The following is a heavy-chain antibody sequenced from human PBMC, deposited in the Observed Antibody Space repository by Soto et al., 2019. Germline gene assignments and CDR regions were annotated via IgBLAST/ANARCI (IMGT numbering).Heavy chain of an antibody. CDR2: ISSSGSTI. V-gene: IGHV3-48*03. J-gene: IGHJ3*02. D-gene: IGHD3-22*01. CDR3: ARDAPYYYDSSGYYPSSSFAFDI. CDR1: GLTFSSYE. Sequence: GGSMRLSCAASGLTFSSYEMNWVRQAPGKGLEWVSYISSSGSTIYYADSVKGRFTISRDNAKNSLYLQMNSLRAEDTAVYYCARDAPYYYDSSGYYPSSSFAFDIWGQGTMVTVSS.